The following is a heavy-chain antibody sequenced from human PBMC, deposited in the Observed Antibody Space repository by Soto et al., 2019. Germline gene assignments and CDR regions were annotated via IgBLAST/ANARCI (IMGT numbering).Heavy chain of an antibody. CDR3: ARYNTIGIAAADFDY. Sequence: SETLSLTCTVSGGSISSSSYYWGWIRQPPGKGLEWIGSIYYSGSTYYNPSLKSRVTISVDTSKNQFSLKLSSVTAADTAVYYCARYNTIGIAAADFDYWGQGTLVTVSS. CDR1: GGSISSSSYY. V-gene: IGHV4-39*01. J-gene: IGHJ4*02. CDR2: IYYSGST. D-gene: IGHD6-13*01.